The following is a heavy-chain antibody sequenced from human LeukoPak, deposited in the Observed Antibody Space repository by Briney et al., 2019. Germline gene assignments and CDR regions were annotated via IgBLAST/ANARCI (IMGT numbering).Heavy chain of an antibody. Sequence: GGSLRLSCAASGFTFSSYTMNWVRQAPGKGLEWVSSISSTGSYIYYADSVKGRFTIPRDNAKNSLYLQMNSLRAEDTAVYYCVSLYYDSSGYYHSFDYWGQGTLVTVSS. D-gene: IGHD3-22*01. CDR2: ISSTGSYI. V-gene: IGHV3-21*01. CDR3: VSLYYDSSGYYHSFDY. J-gene: IGHJ4*02. CDR1: GFTFSSYT.